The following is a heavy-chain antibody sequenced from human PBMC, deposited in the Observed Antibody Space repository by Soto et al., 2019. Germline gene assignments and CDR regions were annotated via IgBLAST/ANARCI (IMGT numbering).Heavy chain of an antibody. V-gene: IGHV4-59*08. J-gene: IGHJ4*02. CDR3: ARGQSTWHY. CDR2: IYYSGNT. CDR1: GGSISSYY. Sequence: QVQLQESGPGLVKPSETLSLTCTVSGGSISSYYWSWVRQPPGKGLEWIGYIYYSGNTNYNSSLRSRVASSLASSKQQFSLKLSSVTSADTAVYYCARGQSTWHYWGPGTLVTVSS.